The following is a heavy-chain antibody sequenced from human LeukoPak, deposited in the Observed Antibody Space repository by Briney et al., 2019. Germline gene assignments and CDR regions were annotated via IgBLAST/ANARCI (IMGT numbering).Heavy chain of an antibody. V-gene: IGHV3-23*01. J-gene: IGHJ4*02. CDR2: ISGSGGST. CDR1: GFTFSTYA. CDR3: AKSRGVLYYFDS. Sequence: PGGSLRLSCAASGFTFSTYAMTWVRQAPGKGLEWVSAISGSGGSTFYPDSVKGRFTIARDNSKNTLYLQMNSLRAEDTAVYYCAKSRGVLYYFDSWGQVTLVTVSS. D-gene: IGHD3-10*01.